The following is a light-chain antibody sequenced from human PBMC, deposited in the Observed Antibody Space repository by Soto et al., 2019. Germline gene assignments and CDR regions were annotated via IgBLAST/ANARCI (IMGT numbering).Light chain of an antibody. Sequence: QSVLTQPPSVSGAPGQRVTISSTGSSSNVGAGYDVHWYQQLPGTAPKLLIYGNDNRPSGVPDRFSGSKSGTSASLAITGLQAEDEADYYCQSYDSSLSGSDVVFGGGTKVTVL. CDR1: SSNVGAGYD. CDR2: GND. V-gene: IGLV1-40*01. J-gene: IGLJ2*01. CDR3: QSYDSSLSGSDVV.